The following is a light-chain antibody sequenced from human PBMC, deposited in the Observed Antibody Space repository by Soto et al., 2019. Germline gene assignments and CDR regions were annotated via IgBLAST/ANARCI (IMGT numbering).Light chain of an antibody. Sequence: EIVLTQSPGTLSLSPGERATLSCRASQSVSSSYLAWYQQKPGQAPRLLIYGASSRATGIPDRFSGSGSGTDFTLTTSRVEPEDFAVYYCQQYGSSPRTFGQGTKVEIK. J-gene: IGKJ1*01. V-gene: IGKV3-20*01. CDR2: GAS. CDR3: QQYGSSPRT. CDR1: QSVSSSY.